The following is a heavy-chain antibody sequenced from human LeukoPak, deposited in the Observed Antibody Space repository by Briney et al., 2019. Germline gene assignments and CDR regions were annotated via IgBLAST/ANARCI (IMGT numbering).Heavy chain of an antibody. CDR1: GGSISSSSYY. V-gene: IGHV4-39*07. D-gene: IGHD2-15*01. Sequence: SETLSLTCTVSGGSISSSSYYWGWIRQPPGKGLEWIGSIYYSGSTYYNPSLKSRVTISVDTSKNQFSLKLSSVTAADTAVYYCARNNCSGGSCYSLGWYFDLWGRGTLVTVSS. J-gene: IGHJ2*01. CDR2: IYYSGST. CDR3: ARNNCSGGSCYSLGWYFDL.